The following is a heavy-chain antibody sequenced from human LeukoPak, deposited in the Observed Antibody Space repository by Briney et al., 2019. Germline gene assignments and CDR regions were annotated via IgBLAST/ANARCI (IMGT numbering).Heavy chain of an antibody. J-gene: IGHJ3*02. CDR2: INPSGGST. Sequence: ASVKVSCKASGYTFTSHYMHWVRQAPGQGLEWMGIINPSGGSTSYAQKFQGRVTMTRDTSTSTVYMELSSLRSEDTAVYYCARDLDYYDSSGSNQAFDIWGQGTMVTVSS. CDR1: GYTFTSHY. CDR3: ARDLDYYDSSGSNQAFDI. V-gene: IGHV1-46*01. D-gene: IGHD3-22*01.